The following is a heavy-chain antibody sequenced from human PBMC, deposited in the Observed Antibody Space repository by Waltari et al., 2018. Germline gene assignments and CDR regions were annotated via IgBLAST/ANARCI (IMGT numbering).Heavy chain of an antibody. CDR1: GGSFSGYY. D-gene: IGHD3-22*01. J-gene: IGHJ6*03. CDR2: INHSGST. V-gene: IGHV4-34*01. Sequence: QVQLQQWGAGLLKPSETLSLTCAVYGGSFSGYYWSWIRQPPGKGLEWIGEINHSGSTTYNPSLKIRVTISRDTAKNHVSLKLSSVTAADTAVYYCARRAGAYDSSGYYPYYYYYYMDVWGKGTTVTVSS. CDR3: ARRAGAYDSSGYYPYYYYYYMDV.